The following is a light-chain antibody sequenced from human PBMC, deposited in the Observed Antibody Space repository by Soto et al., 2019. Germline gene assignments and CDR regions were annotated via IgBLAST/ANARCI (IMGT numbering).Light chain of an antibody. Sequence: IQMAQSPSSLSASVGDRVTITCRASQTVITYLNWYQQKPGKAPKFLIYNTSALQSGVPSRFSGSGSGTEFSLTISSLQPEDFATYYCQQSWRIPLNFGGGTKVEI. V-gene: IGKV1-39*01. J-gene: IGKJ4*01. CDR3: QQSWRIPLN. CDR1: QTVITY. CDR2: NTS.